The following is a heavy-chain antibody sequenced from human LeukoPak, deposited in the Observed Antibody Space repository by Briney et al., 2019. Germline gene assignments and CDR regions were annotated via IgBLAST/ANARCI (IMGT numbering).Heavy chain of an antibody. Sequence: SETLSLTCTLSGGSLRTPTYYWGWIRQPPGKGLEWIASSYYNGTTYYNTSLRSRLTTFVDTSNNQFYMNLSSVTAADTGVYYCARHHSGSSYFDLWGQGILVTVSS. CDR2: SYYNGTT. CDR1: GGSLRTPTYY. D-gene: IGHD1-26*01. CDR3: ARHHSGSSYFDL. J-gene: IGHJ4*02. V-gene: IGHV4-39*01.